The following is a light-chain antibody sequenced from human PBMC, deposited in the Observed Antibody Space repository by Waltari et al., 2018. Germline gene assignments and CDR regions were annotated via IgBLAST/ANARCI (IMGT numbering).Light chain of an antibody. V-gene: IGLV2-18*02. J-gene: IGLJ1*01. CDR1: SSDVGGYNR. CDR3: TSYTGYSTYV. CDR2: EVS. Sequence: QSALTQPPSVSGSPGQSVTISYTGTSSDVGGYNRVSWYQQSPGTAPKLVIFEVSNRPSGVPDRFSGSKSGNTASLTIFGLQAEDEADYYCTSYTGYSTYVFGTGTKVTVL.